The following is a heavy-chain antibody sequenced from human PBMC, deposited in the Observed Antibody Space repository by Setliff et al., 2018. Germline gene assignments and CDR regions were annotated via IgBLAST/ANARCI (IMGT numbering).Heavy chain of an antibody. CDR3: AKDRSDTYYYDSSGYHDY. V-gene: IGHV3-30*18. CDR2: MSLDETNK. CDR1: GFTFTNYI. D-gene: IGHD3-22*01. Sequence: PGGSLRLSCAASGFTFTNYIIHWVRQAPGKGLEWVAVMSLDETNKYYADSVKGRFTISRDNSKNTLYLQMNSLRAEDTAVYYCAKDRSDTYYYDSSGYHDYWGQGTLVTVSS. J-gene: IGHJ4*02.